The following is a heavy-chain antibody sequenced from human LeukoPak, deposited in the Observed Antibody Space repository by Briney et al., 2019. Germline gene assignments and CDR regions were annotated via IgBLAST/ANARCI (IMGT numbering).Heavy chain of an antibody. CDR1: GGSVSSNNHY. J-gene: IGHJ2*01. CDR2: IYQSGST. D-gene: IGHD6-19*01. V-gene: IGHV4-39*07. Sequence: NPSETLSLTCTVSGGSVSSNNHYWGWIRQPPGKGLEWIGSIYQSGSTYYNPSLKSRVTISVDTSKNQFSLRLSSVTAADTAVYYCARLFLYAVTGTGRIDWYFDLWGRGTLVTVSS. CDR3: ARLFLYAVTGTGRIDWYFDL.